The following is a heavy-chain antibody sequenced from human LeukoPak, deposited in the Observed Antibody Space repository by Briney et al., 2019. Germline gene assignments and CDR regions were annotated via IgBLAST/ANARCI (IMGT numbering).Heavy chain of an antibody. CDR3: AKDRQQWLVPHHPFDY. J-gene: IGHJ4*02. D-gene: IGHD6-19*01. V-gene: IGHV3-21*01. CDR2: ISSSSSYI. Sequence: AGGSLRLSCAASGFTFSSYSMTWVRQAPGKGLEWVSSISSSSSYIYYADSVKGRFTISRDNAKNSLYLQMNSLRAEDTAVYYCAKDRQQWLVPHHPFDYWGQGTLVTVSS. CDR1: GFTFSSYS.